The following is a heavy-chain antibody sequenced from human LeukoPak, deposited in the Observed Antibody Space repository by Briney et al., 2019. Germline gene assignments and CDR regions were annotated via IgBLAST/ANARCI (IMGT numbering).Heavy chain of an antibody. CDR1: GFTFRSYW. Sequence: PGGSLRLSCAASGFTFRSYWMRWVRQAPGKGLEWVANIKQDGSEKNYVDSVKGRFTISRDNAKNSLYLQMNSLRAEDTAVYYCARGGSLAVAPHQYYFDYWGQGTLVTVSS. D-gene: IGHD6-19*01. CDR3: ARGGSLAVAPHQYYFDY. V-gene: IGHV3-7*03. CDR2: IKQDGSEK. J-gene: IGHJ4*02.